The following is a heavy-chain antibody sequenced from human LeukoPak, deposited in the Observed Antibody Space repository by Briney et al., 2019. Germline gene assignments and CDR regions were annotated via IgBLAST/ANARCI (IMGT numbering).Heavy chain of an antibody. V-gene: IGHV1-69*04. CDR2: IIPILGIA. J-gene: IGHJ5*02. CDR1: GGTFSSYA. Sequence: ASVKVSCKASGGTFSSYAISWVRQAPGQGLEWMGRIIPILGIANYAQKFQGRVTITADKSTSTAYMELSSLRSEDTAVYYCARVVKAVAGPYFNWFDPWGQGTLVTVSS. D-gene: IGHD6-19*01. CDR3: ARVVKAVAGPYFNWFDP.